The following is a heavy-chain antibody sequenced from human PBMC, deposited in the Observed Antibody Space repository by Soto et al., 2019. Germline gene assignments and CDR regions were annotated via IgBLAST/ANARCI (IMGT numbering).Heavy chain of an antibody. V-gene: IGHV1-18*01. D-gene: IGHD3-10*01. J-gene: IGHJ5*02. Sequence: QVQLVQSGGEVKKPGASVKVSCKASGYTFTNYGISWVRQAPGQGREWMGWINVYNVNTKYAQKVQGRGTMTTDTSTSTGYMELRSLRSADTAVYYCARGVGSGSYYNQYTWFDPWGQGTLVTVSS. CDR1: GYTFTNYG. CDR2: INVYNVNT. CDR3: ARGVGSGSYYNQYTWFDP.